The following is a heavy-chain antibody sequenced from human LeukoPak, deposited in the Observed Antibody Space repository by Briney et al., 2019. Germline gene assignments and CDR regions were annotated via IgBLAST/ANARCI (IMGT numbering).Heavy chain of an antibody. CDR2: INVNRGGT. D-gene: IGHD2-2*01. V-gene: IGHV1-2*02. J-gene: IGHJ4*02. Sequence: GASVKVSCKASGYTFTDYYIHWVRQAPGQGLEWMGWINVNRGGTEYAPKFRGRVTMTSDTSINTAYMELSRLTSDDSAVYYCARGRLIGVPSGTQPPHDSWGQGSRVTVSS. CDR3: ARGRLIGVPSGTQPPHDS. CDR1: GYTFTDYY.